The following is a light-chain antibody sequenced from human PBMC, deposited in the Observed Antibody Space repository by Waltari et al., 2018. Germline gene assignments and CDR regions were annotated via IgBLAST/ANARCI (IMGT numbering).Light chain of an antibody. Sequence: QLVLTQSPSASASLGASVRLTCTLDSGHSSNLIAWHQQQPEKGPRYLMKVNSEGSHTKGDGIPDRCSGAGSGAERYLTISSVQSEDEADYYCQTGGHGTWVFGGGTKLTVL. CDR3: QTGGHGTWV. CDR2: VNSEGSH. CDR1: SGHSSNL. V-gene: IGLV4-69*01. J-gene: IGLJ3*02.